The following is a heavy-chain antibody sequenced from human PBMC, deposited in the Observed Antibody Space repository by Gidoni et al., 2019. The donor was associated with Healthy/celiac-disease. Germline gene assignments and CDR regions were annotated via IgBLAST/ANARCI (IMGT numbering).Heavy chain of an antibody. Sequence: QVQLVQSGAEVKKPGASVKVSCKASGYTFTDYYLHWGRQAPGQGLEWMGWINPNSGGTNYAQKFQGRVTMTRDTSISTAYMELSRLTSDDTAVYYCARDKAVSRLLYFGEPLYGMDVWGQGTTVTVSS. CDR3: ARDKAVSRLLYFGEPLYGMDV. D-gene: IGHD3-10*01. J-gene: IGHJ6*02. CDR1: GYTFTDYY. CDR2: INPNSGGT. V-gene: IGHV1-2*02.